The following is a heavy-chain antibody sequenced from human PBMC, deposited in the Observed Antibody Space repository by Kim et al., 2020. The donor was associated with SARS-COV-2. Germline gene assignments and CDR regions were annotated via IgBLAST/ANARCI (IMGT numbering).Heavy chain of an antibody. CDR3: ARGLSIAAAGTGY. Sequence: NPSLKSRVTKSVDKSKSQFSLKLSSVTAADTAVYYCARGLSIAAAGTGYWGQGTLVTVSS. D-gene: IGHD6-13*01. J-gene: IGHJ4*02. V-gene: IGHV4-4*02.